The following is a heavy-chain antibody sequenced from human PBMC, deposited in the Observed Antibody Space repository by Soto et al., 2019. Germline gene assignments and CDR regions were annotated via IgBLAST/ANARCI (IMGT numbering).Heavy chain of an antibody. CDR1: GFSFSSYT. J-gene: IGHJ5*02. Sequence: PGGSLRLSCVASGFSFSSYTMNWIRQAPGKGLEWVSGASGNGGNTYYADSVKGRFPISRGNSKNMLYLQLNSLSHEDTTLYYWAKDRIGSSGWFGPWGQ. V-gene: IGHV3-23*01. CDR2: ASGNGGNT. CDR3: AKDRIGSSGWFGP. D-gene: IGHD5-12*01.